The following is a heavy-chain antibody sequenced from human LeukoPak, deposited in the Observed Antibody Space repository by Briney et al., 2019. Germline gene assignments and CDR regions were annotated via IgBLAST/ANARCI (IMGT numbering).Heavy chain of an antibody. D-gene: IGHD3-22*01. V-gene: IGHV3-7*01. CDR2: IKQDGSEK. Sequence: PGGSLRLSCAASGFTFSSYWMVWVRQAPGKGLEWVASIKQDGSEKYYVDSMKGRFTISRDNAKNSLYLQMNSLRAEDTAVYYCARDTRFFHDSSGTHAFDIWGQGTMVTVSS. CDR1: GFTFSSYW. J-gene: IGHJ3*02. CDR3: ARDTRFFHDSSGTHAFDI.